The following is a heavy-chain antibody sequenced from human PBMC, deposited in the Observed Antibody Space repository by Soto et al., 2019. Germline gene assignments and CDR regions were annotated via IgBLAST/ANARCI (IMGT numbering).Heavy chain of an antibody. CDR2: ISWNSGSI. V-gene: IGHV3-9*01. CDR3: AKDRGVRYGSGSYYGTDV. J-gene: IGHJ6*02. Sequence: EVQLVESGGGLVQPGRSLRLSCAASGFTFNDYAMHWVRQAPGKGLEWVSGISWNSGSIVYVDSVKGRFTISRDNAKNSLYLQMNSLRAEDTALYYCAKDRGVRYGSGSYYGTDVWGQGTTVTVSS. CDR1: GFTFNDYA. D-gene: IGHD6-19*01.